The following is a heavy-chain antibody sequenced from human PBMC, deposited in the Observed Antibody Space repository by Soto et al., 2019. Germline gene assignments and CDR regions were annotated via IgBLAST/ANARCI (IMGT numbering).Heavy chain of an antibody. CDR1: GFSLTTQGVH. CDR3: VYRDFGDYFFQF. CDR2: IYWDDNQ. J-gene: IGHJ4*02. Sequence: QITLKESGPTLVKPTQALTLTCTFSGFSLTTQGVHVGWIRQPPGKALEWLALIYWDDNQVYSPSLKNRHTITKDTSNSQVVLTLANVDPVDTATYYCVYRDFGDYFFQFWGQGILVNVSS. D-gene: IGHD4-17*01. V-gene: IGHV2-5*02.